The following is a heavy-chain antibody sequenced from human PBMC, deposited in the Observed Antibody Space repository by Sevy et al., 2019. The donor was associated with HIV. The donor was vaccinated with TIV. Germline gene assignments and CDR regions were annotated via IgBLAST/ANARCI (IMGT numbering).Heavy chain of an antibody. D-gene: IGHD5-18*01. Sequence: GGSLRLSCVASGFTFSDYYMSWIRQAPGKGLEWVSYISTGSTYTNYADSDKGRFTVSRDNSENSLYLQMNSLRAEDTAVYYCARVRYNYGSYYFDYWGQGTLVTVSS. CDR1: GFTFSDYY. V-gene: IGHV3-11*06. CDR2: ISTGSTYT. CDR3: ARVRYNYGSYYFDY. J-gene: IGHJ4*02.